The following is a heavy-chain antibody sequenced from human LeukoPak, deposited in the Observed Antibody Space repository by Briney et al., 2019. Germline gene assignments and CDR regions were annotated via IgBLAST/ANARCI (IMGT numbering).Heavy chain of an antibody. J-gene: IGHJ4*02. Sequence: GRSLRLSCAASGFTFSSYSMNWVRQAPGKGLEWVSYISSSSSTIYYADSVKGRFTISRDNAKNSLYLQMNSLRAEDTAVYYCARDRPTGYWGQGTLVTASS. CDR2: ISSSSSTI. CDR3: ARDRPTGY. CDR1: GFTFSSYS. D-gene: IGHD6-6*01. V-gene: IGHV3-48*01.